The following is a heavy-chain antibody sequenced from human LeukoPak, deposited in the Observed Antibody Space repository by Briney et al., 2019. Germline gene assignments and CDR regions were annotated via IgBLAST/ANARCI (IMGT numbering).Heavy chain of an antibody. V-gene: IGHV3-66*01. Sequence: GGSLRLSCAASGSNVISNYMSWVRQAPGKGLEWVSVIYSGGTTYYADSVKDRFTISRDISKNKVYLQMNSLRAEDTAVYYCARERAFDIWGQGTMVTVSS. CDR1: GSNVISNY. J-gene: IGHJ3*02. CDR2: IYSGGTT. CDR3: ARERAFDI.